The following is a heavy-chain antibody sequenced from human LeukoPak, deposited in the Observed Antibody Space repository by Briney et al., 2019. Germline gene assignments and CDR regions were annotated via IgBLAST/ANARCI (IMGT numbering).Heavy chain of an antibody. Sequence: GESLKISCKGSGYSFTSYWISWVRQMPGKGLEWIGRIDPSDSYTNYSPSFQGHVTISVDKSISTAYLQWSSLKASDTAMYYCARRLQRHFDYWGQGTLVTVSS. CDR3: ARRLQRHFDY. D-gene: IGHD2-15*01. CDR2: IDPSDSYT. V-gene: IGHV5-10-1*01. CDR1: GYSFTSYW. J-gene: IGHJ4*02.